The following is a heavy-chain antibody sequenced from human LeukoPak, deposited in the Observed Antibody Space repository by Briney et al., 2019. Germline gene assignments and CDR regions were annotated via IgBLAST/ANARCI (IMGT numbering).Heavy chain of an antibody. V-gene: IGHV4-38-2*01. Sequence: SETLSLTCAVSGYSISSGYYWGWIRQPPGKGLEWIGSIYHSGSTYYNPSLKSRVTISVDTSKNQFSLKLSSVTAADTAVYYCARGKRIWGAFDIWGQGTMVTVSS. CDR2: IYHSGST. D-gene: IGHD3-16*01. CDR3: ARGKRIWGAFDI. CDR1: GYSISSGYY. J-gene: IGHJ3*02.